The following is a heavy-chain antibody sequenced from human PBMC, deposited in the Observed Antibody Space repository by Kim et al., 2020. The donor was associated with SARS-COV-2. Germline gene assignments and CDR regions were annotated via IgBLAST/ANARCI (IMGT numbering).Heavy chain of an antibody. D-gene: IGHD3-9*01. V-gene: IGHV4-38-2*02. CDR3: ARFDPYWYFDL. CDR1: DYSITRGSY. Sequence: SETLSLTCTVSDYSITRGSYWGWIRQPPGKGLEWIGTISHSGSPYYNPSLKSRVTMSVDTSNKQFSLYLTSVTAADTAVFYCARFDPYWYFDLWGRGTLV. J-gene: IGHJ2*01. CDR2: ISHSGSP.